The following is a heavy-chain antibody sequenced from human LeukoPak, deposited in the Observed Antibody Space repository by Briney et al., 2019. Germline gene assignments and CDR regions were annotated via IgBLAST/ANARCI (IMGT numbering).Heavy chain of an antibody. CDR1: GFTFLTYA. CDR2: IRDSGAST. D-gene: IGHD6-19*01. Sequence: GGSLRLSCAASGFTFLTYAMSWVRQAPGKGLQWVSVIRDSGASTYYADSVKGRFTIARDNSKNTLYLQMNSLRAEDTAVYYCAKAGRSGWYPGWPFDIWGQGTMVTVSS. J-gene: IGHJ3*02. CDR3: AKAGRSGWYPGWPFDI. V-gene: IGHV3-23*01.